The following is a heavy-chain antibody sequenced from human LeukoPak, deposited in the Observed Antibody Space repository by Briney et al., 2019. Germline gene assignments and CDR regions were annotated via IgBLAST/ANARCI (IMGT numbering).Heavy chain of an antibody. Sequence: KTGESLRISCKGSAYSFTNYWISWVRQMPGKGLEWMGRIDPGDSQTNYSRSFQGHVTISADKSISTAYLQWSSLKASDTAMYYCARHSSVLNSFDPWGQGTLVTVSS. CDR1: AYSFTNYW. CDR2: IDPGDSQT. D-gene: IGHD3-22*01. J-gene: IGHJ5*02. V-gene: IGHV5-10-1*01. CDR3: ARHSSVLNSFDP.